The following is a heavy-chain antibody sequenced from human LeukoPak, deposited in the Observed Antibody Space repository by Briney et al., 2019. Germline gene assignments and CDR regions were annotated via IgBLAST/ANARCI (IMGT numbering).Heavy chain of an antibody. CDR3: ASWEASSNY. CDR1: LLFFSINW. J-gene: IGHJ4*02. D-gene: IGHD1-26*01. CDR2: IKLDGCDK. V-gene: IGHV3-7*01. Sequence: VRCPRLSCAASLLFFSINWVSWVREARGKRGRGVAPIKLDGCDKYDVDPVKGRFTMSRDNGKNSVYLQMNSLRAEDTAVYYSASWEASSNYWGQGTLVTVSS.